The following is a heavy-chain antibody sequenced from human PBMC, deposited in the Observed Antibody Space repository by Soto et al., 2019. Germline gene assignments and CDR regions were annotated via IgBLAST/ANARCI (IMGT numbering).Heavy chain of an antibody. D-gene: IGHD3-3*01. CDR2: INPSGGST. CDR3: ARGISPIFGVVKGACDY. V-gene: IGHV1-46*01. Sequence: QVQLVQSGAEVKKPGASVKVSCKASGYTFTSYYMHWVRQAPGQGLEWMGIINPSGGSTSYAQKFRGRVTMTRDTSTSTVYMELSSLRSEDTAVYYCARGISPIFGVVKGACDYWGQGTLVTVSS. J-gene: IGHJ4*02. CDR1: GYTFTSYY.